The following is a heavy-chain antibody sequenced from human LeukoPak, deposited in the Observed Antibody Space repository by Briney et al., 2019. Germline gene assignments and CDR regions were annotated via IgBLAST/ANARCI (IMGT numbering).Heavy chain of an antibody. Sequence: PSETLSLTCTVSGDSISRNSHYWCWIRQSAGKGLEWIGRLNPSGNINYNPSLKSRVTMSVDTSKNQFSLKLSSVTAADTAVYYCARDRGYSSSWYYFDYWGQGTLVTVSS. CDR1: GDSISRNSHY. CDR2: LNPSGNI. J-gene: IGHJ4*02. D-gene: IGHD6-13*01. CDR3: ARDRGYSSSWYYFDY. V-gene: IGHV4-61*02.